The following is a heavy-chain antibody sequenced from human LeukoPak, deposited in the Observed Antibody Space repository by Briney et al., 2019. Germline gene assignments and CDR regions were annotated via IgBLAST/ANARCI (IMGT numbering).Heavy chain of an antibody. D-gene: IGHD4-23*01. CDR3: AKSPYVGDHGGPSA. V-gene: IGHV3-23*01. J-gene: IGHJ5*02. CDR2: ISGGGGNT. CDR1: GFTFSSYA. Sequence: GGSLRLSCAASGFTFSSYAMSWVRQAPGKGPEWVSAISGGGGNTYYAGSVKGRFTISRDDSKNTLFLQMNSLRVEDTAVYYCAKSPYVGDHGGPSAWGQGTLVIVSS.